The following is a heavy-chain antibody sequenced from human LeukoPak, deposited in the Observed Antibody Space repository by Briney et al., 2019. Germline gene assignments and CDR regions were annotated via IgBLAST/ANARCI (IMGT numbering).Heavy chain of an antibody. CDR1: GGSISSGGYY. CDR3: AREVRYSSSWYYYYMDV. CDR2: IYHSGST. J-gene: IGHJ6*03. V-gene: IGHV4-30-2*01. Sequence: SETLSLTCTVSGGSISSGGYYWSWIRQPPGKGLEWIGYIYHSGSTYYNPSLKSRVTISVDRSKNQFSLKLSSVTAADTAVYYCAREVRYSSSWYYYYMDVWGKGTTVTVSS. D-gene: IGHD6-13*01.